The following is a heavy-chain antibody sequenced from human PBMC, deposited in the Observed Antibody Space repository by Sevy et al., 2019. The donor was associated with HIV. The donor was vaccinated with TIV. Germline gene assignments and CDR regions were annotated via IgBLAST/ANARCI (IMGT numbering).Heavy chain of an antibody. Sequence: SETLSLTCTVSGGSISSSSYYWGWIRQPPGKGLEWIGSVYYSGRTYYNPSLKSRVTISVDTSKNQFSLKLSSVTAADTAVYYCARRKGTYYYGSGSYLLFDYWGQGTLVTVSS. V-gene: IGHV4-39*01. CDR3: ARRKGTYYYGSGSYLLFDY. CDR2: VYYSGRT. D-gene: IGHD3-10*01. J-gene: IGHJ4*02. CDR1: GGSISSSSYY.